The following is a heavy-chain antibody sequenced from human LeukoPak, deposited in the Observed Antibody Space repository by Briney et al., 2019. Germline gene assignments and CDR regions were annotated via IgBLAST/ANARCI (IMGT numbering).Heavy chain of an antibody. CDR3: ARDVYDFYGYYFDY. V-gene: IGHV4-39*07. Sequence: PSETLSLTCTVSSGSISDNNYFWGWIRQPPGKGLEWIGSIYYSGSTYYNPSLKSRVTISLDTSKNQFSLKLSSVTAADTAVYYCARDVYDFYGYYFDYWGQGTLVTVSS. J-gene: IGHJ4*02. CDR2: IYYSGST. CDR1: SGSISDNNYF. D-gene: IGHD3-3*01.